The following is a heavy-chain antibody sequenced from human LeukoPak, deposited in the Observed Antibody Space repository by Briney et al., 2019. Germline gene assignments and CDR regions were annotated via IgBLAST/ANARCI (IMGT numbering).Heavy chain of an antibody. Sequence: GGSLRLSCAASGFTFSDYSMNWVRQAPGKGLEWISYISSSTSTIYYADSVKGRFTISRDNAKNSLYMEMNSLRAEDTAVYYCARDRGGTTDYWGQGTLVTVSS. CDR2: ISSSTSTI. V-gene: IGHV3-48*01. CDR3: ARDRGGTTDY. CDR1: GFTFSDYS. J-gene: IGHJ4*02. D-gene: IGHD1/OR15-1a*01.